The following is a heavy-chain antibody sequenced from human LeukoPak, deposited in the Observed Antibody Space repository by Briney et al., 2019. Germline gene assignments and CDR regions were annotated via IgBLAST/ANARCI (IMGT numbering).Heavy chain of an antibody. J-gene: IGHJ4*02. V-gene: IGHV3-21*01. CDR3: ARSSTPDY. Sequence: KPGGSLRLSCAASGFTFSSYTMNWVRQAPGKGLEWLSSISSSSSYIYYAESVKGRFTISRDNAKNSLYLQMNSLRAEDTAVYYCARSSTPDYWGQGTLVTVSS. CDR1: GFTFSSYT. D-gene: IGHD3-10*01. CDR2: ISSSSSYI.